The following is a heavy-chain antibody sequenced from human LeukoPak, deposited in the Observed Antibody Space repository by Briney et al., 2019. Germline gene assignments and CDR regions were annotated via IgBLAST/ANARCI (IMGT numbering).Heavy chain of an antibody. Sequence: SVKVSCKSSGCTFSSYPISWVRQAPAQEREWMGVIIPIFGTANYAQKFQGRVMITTDESSSTAYMALSSLRSEDTAAYYCARGRMYCSSTSCYSGDYYYYMDGWGKGAT. J-gene: IGHJ6*03. CDR3: ARGRMYCSSTSCYSGDYYYYMDG. D-gene: IGHD2-2*01. CDR2: IIPIFGTA. CDR1: GCTFSSYP. V-gene: IGHV1-69*05.